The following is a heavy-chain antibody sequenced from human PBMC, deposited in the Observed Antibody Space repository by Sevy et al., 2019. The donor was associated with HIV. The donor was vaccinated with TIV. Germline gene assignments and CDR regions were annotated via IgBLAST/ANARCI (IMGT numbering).Heavy chain of an antibody. D-gene: IGHD1-1*01. V-gene: IGHV4-59*11. Sequence: SESLSLTCTVSGVSISTHSWSWIRQPPGKGLEYIGYIYYNGNANYNPSFQSRVTISGDTSMNQLSLKLTSVTAADTAVYYCATHMDNVYGMDVWGQGTTVTVSS. J-gene: IGHJ6*02. CDR3: ATHMDNVYGMDV. CDR1: GVSISTHS. CDR2: IYYNGNA.